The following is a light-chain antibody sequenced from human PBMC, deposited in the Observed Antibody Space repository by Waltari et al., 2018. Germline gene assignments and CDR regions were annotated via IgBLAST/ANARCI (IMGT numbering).Light chain of an antibody. Sequence: SYELTQPSSVSVSPGQTDHSLCSGYNMGTRYVSWFQQRPGQSPVLVIYQDSERPSGTPERFSGSSYADSATLTSIRTQAMDESEYFCQAWDTTPVVFGGGTKLTVL. V-gene: IGLV3-1*01. CDR2: QDS. J-gene: IGLJ3*02. CDR3: QAWDTTPVV. CDR1: NMGTRY.